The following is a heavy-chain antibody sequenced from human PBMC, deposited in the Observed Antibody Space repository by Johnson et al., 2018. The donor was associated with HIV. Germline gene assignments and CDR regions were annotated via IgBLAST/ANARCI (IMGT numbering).Heavy chain of an antibody. D-gene: IGHD1-1*01. V-gene: IGHV3-30-3*01. CDR1: GFTFSSYA. J-gene: IGHJ3*02. Sequence: QVQLVESGGGVVQPGRSLRLSCAASGFTFSSYAMHWVRHAPGKGLEWVAVISYDGSNKYYADSVKGRFTISRDNSKNTLYLQMNSLRAEDTAVYYCARGTGTDDAFDIWGQGTMVTVSS. CDR3: ARGTGTDDAFDI. CDR2: ISYDGSNK.